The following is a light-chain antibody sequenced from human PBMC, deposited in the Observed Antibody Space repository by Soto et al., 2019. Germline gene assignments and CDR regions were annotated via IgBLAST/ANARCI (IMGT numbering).Light chain of an antibody. CDR2: GAS. J-gene: IGKJ1*01. Sequence: EIVMTQSPATLSVSPGERATLSCRASQSVSSNLAWYQQKPGQAPRLLIYGASTRATGFPARFSGSGSGTEFTLTISSLQSEDFAVYYCQQYNNWPTGTFGQGTKVEVK. CDR3: QQYNNWPTGT. V-gene: IGKV3-15*01. CDR1: QSVSSN.